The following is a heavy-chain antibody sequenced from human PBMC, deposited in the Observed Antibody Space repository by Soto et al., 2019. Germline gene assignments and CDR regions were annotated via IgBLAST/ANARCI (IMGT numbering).Heavy chain of an antibody. J-gene: IGHJ4*02. V-gene: IGHV3-74*01. CDR1: GFTFSSYW. CDR3: ARGAGSAYYVDS. Sequence: PGGSLRLSCAASGFTFSSYWMHWVRQAPGKGLVWVSRINFYGSTTNYADFVKGQFTISRDNAKNTVYLQMNSLRAEDTAVYYCARGAGSAYYVDSWGQGTLVTVSS. CDR2: INFYGSTT. D-gene: IGHD3-22*01.